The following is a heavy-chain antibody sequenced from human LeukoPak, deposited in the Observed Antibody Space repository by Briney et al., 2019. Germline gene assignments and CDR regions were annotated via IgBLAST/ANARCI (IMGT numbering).Heavy chain of an antibody. J-gene: IGHJ4*02. CDR1: GYTFTSYG. D-gene: IGHD6-13*01. V-gene: IGHV1-18*01. Sequence: ASVKVSCKASGYTFTSYGISWVRQAPGQGLEWMGWISAHNGNTNYAQKLQGRVTMTTDTSTSTAYMELRSLRSDDTAVYYCATALIVGSWYGIHFGYWGQGTLVTVSS. CDR2: ISAHNGNT. CDR3: ATALIVGSWYGIHFGY.